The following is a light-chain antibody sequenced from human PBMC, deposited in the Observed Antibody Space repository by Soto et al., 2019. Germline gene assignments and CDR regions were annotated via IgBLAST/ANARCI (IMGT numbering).Light chain of an antibody. Sequence: QSALPQPPSVSGAPRQRVTISCTGSSSNIGAGYDVHWYQQLPGTAPKLLIYGNSNRPSGVPDRFSGSKSGASASLAITGLQAEDDADYYCQSYDISLTTWVFGGGTQLTVL. CDR2: GNS. V-gene: IGLV1-40*01. CDR3: QSYDISLTTWV. CDR1: SSNIGAGYD. J-gene: IGLJ3*02.